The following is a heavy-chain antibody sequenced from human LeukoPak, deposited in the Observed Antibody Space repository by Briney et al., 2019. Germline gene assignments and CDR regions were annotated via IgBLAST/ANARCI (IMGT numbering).Heavy chain of an antibody. CDR1: GFTFSSYG. CDR2: ISYDGSNK. Sequence: PGGSLRLSCAASGFTFSSYGMHWVRQAPGKGLEGVAVISYDGSNKYYAESVKGRFTISRDNSKNTLYLQMNSLRAEDTAVHYCAKDLGGSSYDFWSGYHQNWFDPWGQGTLVTVSS. V-gene: IGHV3-30*18. J-gene: IGHJ5*02. CDR3: AKDLGGSSYDFWSGYHQNWFDP. D-gene: IGHD3-3*01.